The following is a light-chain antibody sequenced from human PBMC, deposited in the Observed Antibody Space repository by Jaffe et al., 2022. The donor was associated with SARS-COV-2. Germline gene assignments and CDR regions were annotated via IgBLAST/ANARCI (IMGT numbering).Light chain of an antibody. CDR1: QSVSSN. V-gene: IGKV3-15*01. Sequence: ERVLTQSPATLSVSPGDRATLSCRTGQSVSSNLAWFQQKPGQAPRLLIYDASTRATAIPARFSGSGSGTEFTLTISSLQSEDFAVYYCQHYNNWPLTFGQGTKVEIK. CDR2: DAS. CDR3: QHYNNWPLT. J-gene: IGKJ1*01.